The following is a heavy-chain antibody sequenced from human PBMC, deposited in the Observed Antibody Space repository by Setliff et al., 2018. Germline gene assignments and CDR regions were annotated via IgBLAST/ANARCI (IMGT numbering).Heavy chain of an antibody. J-gene: IGHJ2*01. CDR3: ARNPDYLQYSFDL. CDR2: VYYSGLT. CDR1: GGSISTYY. Sequence: PSETLSLACTVSGGSISTYYWSWIRQPPGKGLEFIGYVYYSGLTNYDPSLKSRVTMSVDSSKNQFSLKLSSVTAADTAVYYCARNPDYLQYSFDLWGRGTLVTVSS. D-gene: IGHD6-6*01. V-gene: IGHV4-59*01.